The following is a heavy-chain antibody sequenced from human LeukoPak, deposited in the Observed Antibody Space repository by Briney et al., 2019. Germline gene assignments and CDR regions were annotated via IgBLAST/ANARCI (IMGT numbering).Heavy chain of an antibody. D-gene: IGHD1-1*01. V-gene: IGHV3-30*02. Sequence: GGSLRLSCGASGFTFSSYGMHWVRQAPGKGLEWVAFIRYDGSNKYYADSVKGRFTISRDNAKNTLYLQMNSLRAEDTAVYFCASGELDSLYYFDYWGQGTLVTVSS. CDR2: IRYDGSNK. CDR1: GFTFSSYG. J-gene: IGHJ4*02. CDR3: ASGELDSLYYFDY.